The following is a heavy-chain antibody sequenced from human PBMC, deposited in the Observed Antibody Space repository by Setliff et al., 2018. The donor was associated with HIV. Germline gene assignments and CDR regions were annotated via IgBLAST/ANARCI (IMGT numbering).Heavy chain of an antibody. CDR1: GDPISSGSYY. CDR2: VYTSGST. V-gene: IGHV4-61*09. J-gene: IGHJ6*03. D-gene: IGHD2-21*01. CDR3: ARVGLAYSGDMDV. Sequence: TLSLTCTVSGDPISSGSYYWSWIRQPAGKGLEWIGHVYTSGSTDYNPSLNSRLTISIDTSRNQFSLRLNSVTAADTAVYFCARVGLAYSGDMDVWGKGTTVTVSS.